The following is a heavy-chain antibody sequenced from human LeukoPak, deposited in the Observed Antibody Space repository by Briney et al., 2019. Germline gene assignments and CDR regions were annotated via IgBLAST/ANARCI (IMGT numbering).Heavy chain of an antibody. V-gene: IGHV4-59*01. CDR3: ARDSYYYDSSGYQH. CDR2: IYYSGST. CDR1: GGCISSYY. Sequence: SETLSLTCTVSGGCISSYYWSWIRQPPGKGLEWIGDIYYSGSTNYNPSLKSRVTISVDTSKNQFSLKLSSVTAADTAVYYCARDSYYYDSSGYQHWGQGTLVTVSS. J-gene: IGHJ1*01. D-gene: IGHD3-22*01.